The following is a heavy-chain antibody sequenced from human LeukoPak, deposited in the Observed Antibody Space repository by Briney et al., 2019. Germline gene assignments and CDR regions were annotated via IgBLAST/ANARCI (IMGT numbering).Heavy chain of an antibody. CDR2: INHSGST. CDR1: GGSFSGYY. D-gene: IGHD3-16*01. Sequence: PSETLSLICAVYGGSFSGYYWSWIRQPPGKGLEWIGEINHSGSTNYNPSLKSRVTMSLDTSKNQFSLRLSSVTVADTAVYYCAREQLGDAFDIWGQGTMVTVSS. J-gene: IGHJ3*02. V-gene: IGHV4-34*01. CDR3: AREQLGDAFDI.